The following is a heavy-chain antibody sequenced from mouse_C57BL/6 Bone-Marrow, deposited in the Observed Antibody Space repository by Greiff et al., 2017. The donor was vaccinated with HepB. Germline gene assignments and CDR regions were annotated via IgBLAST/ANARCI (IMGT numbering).Heavy chain of an antibody. Sequence: QVQLQQPGAELVKPGASVKMSCKASGYTFTSYWITWVKQRPGQGLEWIGDIYPGSGSTNYNEKFKSKATLTVDTSSSTAYMQLSSLTSEDSAVYYWARGGTVVANYAMDYWGQGTSVTVSS. CDR1: GYTFTSYW. D-gene: IGHD1-1*01. CDR3: ARGGTVVANYAMDY. J-gene: IGHJ4*01. CDR2: IYPGSGST. V-gene: IGHV1-55*01.